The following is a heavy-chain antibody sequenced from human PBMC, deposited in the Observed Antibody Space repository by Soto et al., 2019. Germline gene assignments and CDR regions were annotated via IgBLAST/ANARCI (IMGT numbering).Heavy chain of an antibody. Sequence: GGSLRLSCAASGFTFCSYGMHWVRQAPGKGLEWVAVIWYDGSNKYYADSVKGRFTISRDNSKNTLYLQMNSLRAEDTAVYYCASSAIGTYGSYYVFITNDEYFQHWGQGTLVTVSS. CDR1: GFTFCSYG. CDR2: IWYDGSNK. CDR3: ASSAIGTYGSYYVFITNDEYFQH. V-gene: IGHV3-33*01. J-gene: IGHJ1*01. D-gene: IGHD1-26*01.